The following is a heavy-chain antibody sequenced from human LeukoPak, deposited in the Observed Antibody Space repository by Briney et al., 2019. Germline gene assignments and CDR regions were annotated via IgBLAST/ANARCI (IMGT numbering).Heavy chain of an antibody. Sequence: GGSLRLSCAASGFTFSSYPMHWVRQAPGKGLEWVGRIKSKTDGGTTDYAAPVKGRFTISRDDSKNTLYLQMNSLKTEDTAVYYCTRGYSSVDYWGQGTLVTVSS. J-gene: IGHJ4*02. CDR3: TRGYSSVDY. V-gene: IGHV3-15*01. D-gene: IGHD6-19*01. CDR1: GFTFSSYP. CDR2: IKSKTDGGTT.